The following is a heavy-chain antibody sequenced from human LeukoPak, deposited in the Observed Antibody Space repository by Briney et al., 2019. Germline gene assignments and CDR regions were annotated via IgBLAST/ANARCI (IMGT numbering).Heavy chain of an antibody. V-gene: IGHV3-23*01. CDR1: GFTVSSNE. J-gene: IGHJ4*02. Sequence: GGSLRLSCAASGFTVSSNEMSWVRQAPGKGLEWVSAISGSGGSTYYADSVKGRFTISRDNSKNTLYLQMNSLRAEDTAVYYCAKAAVATKWTPYFDYWGQGTLVTVSS. D-gene: IGHD5-12*01. CDR3: AKAAVATKWTPYFDY. CDR2: ISGSGGST.